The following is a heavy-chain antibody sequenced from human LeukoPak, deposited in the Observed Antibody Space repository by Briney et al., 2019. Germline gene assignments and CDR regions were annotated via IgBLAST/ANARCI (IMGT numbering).Heavy chain of an antibody. CDR1: GFTFSSYS. J-gene: IGHJ4*02. V-gene: IGHV3-21*01. D-gene: IGHD3-22*01. CDR3: AGGDYYDSSGLY. Sequence: PGGSLRLSCAASGFTFSSYSMNWVRQAPGKGLEGVSSISSSSSYIYYADSVKGRFTISRDNAKNSLYLQMNSLRAEDTAVYYCAGGDYYDSSGLYWGQGTLVTVSS. CDR2: ISSSSSYI.